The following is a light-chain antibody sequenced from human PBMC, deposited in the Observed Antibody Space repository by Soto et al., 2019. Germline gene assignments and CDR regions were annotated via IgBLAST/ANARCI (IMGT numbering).Light chain of an antibody. Sequence: QSALTQPASVSGSPGQSITISCTGTSSDIGGHNYVSWYQHHPGKAPKLIIYEVSDRPSGISDRFSGSTSGNTASLTISGLQAEDEADYYCSSYTSSSTWVIGGGTKLTVL. CDR2: EVS. V-gene: IGLV2-14*01. CDR3: SSYTSSSTWV. J-gene: IGLJ3*02. CDR1: SSDIGGHNY.